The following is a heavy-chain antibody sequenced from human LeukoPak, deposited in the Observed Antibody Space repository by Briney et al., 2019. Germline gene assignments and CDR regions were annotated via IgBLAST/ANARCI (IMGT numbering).Heavy chain of an antibody. V-gene: IGHV1-69*01. J-gene: IGHJ5*02. D-gene: IGHD3-9*01. CDR2: IIPTFGAA. CDR3: ARGGESYDILTGHTP. CDR1: GGTFSSYA. Sequence: SVKVSCKASGGTFSSYAISWVRQAPGQGLEWMGGIIPTFGAANYAQKFQGRVTITADESTSTAYMELSSLRSEGTAVYYCARGGESYDILTGHTPWGQGTLVTVSS.